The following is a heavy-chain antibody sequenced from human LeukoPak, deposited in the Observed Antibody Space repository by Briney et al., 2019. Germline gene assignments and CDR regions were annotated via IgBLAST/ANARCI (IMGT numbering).Heavy chain of an antibody. CDR1: GGSISTYY. CDR3: ATSLSGSYPDGY. CDR2: VYYSGST. Sequence: SETLSLTCTVSGGSISTYYWSWIRQPPGKGLEWIGYVYYSGSTNYNPSLKSRVTMSVDTSKNQFSLKLSSVTAADTAVYYCATSLSGSYPDGYWGQGTLVTVSS. D-gene: IGHD1-26*01. J-gene: IGHJ4*02. V-gene: IGHV4-59*12.